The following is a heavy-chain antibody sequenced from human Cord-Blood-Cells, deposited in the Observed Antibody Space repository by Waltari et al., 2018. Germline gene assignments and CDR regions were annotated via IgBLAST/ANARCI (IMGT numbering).Heavy chain of an antibody. CDR1: GYTFTGYY. CDR2: INPNSGGT. V-gene: IGHV1-2*04. Sequence: QVQLVQSGAEVKKPGASVEVSCKVSGYTFTGYYMHWVRQAPGQGLEWMGWINPNSGGTNYAQKFQGWVTMTRDTSISTAYMELSRLRSDDTAVYYCARSYDILTGYFDYWGQGTLVTVSS. D-gene: IGHD3-9*01. CDR3: ARSYDILTGYFDY. J-gene: IGHJ4*02.